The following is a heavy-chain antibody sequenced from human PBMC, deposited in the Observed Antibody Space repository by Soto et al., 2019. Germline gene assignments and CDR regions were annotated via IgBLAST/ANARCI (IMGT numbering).Heavy chain of an antibody. CDR1: GGSFSGYY. CDR3: ARRATYYYDSSGYYYYLGNWFDP. CDR2: INHSGST. D-gene: IGHD3-22*01. J-gene: IGHJ5*02. V-gene: IGHV4-34*01. Sequence: PSETLSLTCAVYGGSFSGYYWSWIRQPPGKGLEWIGEINHSGSTNYNPSLKSRVTISVDTSKNQFSLKLSSVTAADTAVYYCARRATYYYDSSGYYYYLGNWFDPWGQGTLVTVSS.